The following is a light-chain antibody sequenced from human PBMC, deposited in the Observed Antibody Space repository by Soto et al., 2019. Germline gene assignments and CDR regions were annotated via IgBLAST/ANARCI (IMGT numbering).Light chain of an antibody. J-gene: IGLJ1*01. CDR3: SSYAGSNTR. V-gene: IGLV2-8*01. CDR2: EVS. CDR1: SSDVGVYNY. Sequence: QSALTQPPSASGSPGQSVTISCTGTSSDVGVYNYVSWYQQHPGKAPKLMIYEVSKRPSGVPDRFSGSKSGNTASLTVSGLQAEDEADYYCSSYAGSNTRFGTGTKVTVL.